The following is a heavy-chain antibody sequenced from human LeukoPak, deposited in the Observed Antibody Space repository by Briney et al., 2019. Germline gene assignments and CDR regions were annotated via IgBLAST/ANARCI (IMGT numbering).Heavy chain of an antibody. CDR3: ARDREGFDY. CDR1: GYTFTSNY. J-gene: IGHJ4*02. V-gene: IGHV1-46*01. CDR2: IYPRDGST. Sequence: GASVKASCKASGYTFTSNYIHWVRQAPGQGLEWMGMIYPRDGSTSYAQKFQGRVTVTRDTSTSTVHMELSGLRSEDTAVYYCARDREGFDYWGQGTLVTVSS.